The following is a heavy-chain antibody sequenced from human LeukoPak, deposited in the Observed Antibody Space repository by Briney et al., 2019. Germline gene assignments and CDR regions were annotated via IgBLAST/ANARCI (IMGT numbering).Heavy chain of an antibody. CDR2: ISGSGGST. J-gene: IGHJ4*02. D-gene: IGHD6-19*01. CDR3: ARVGGSGWRFDY. V-gene: IGHV3-23*01. Sequence: GGSLRLSCAASGFTFSSYAMSWVRQAPGKGLEWVSAISGSGGSTYYADSVKGRFTISRDNSKNTLYLQMNSLRAEDTAVYYCARVGGSGWRFDYWGQGTLVTVSS. CDR1: GFTFSSYA.